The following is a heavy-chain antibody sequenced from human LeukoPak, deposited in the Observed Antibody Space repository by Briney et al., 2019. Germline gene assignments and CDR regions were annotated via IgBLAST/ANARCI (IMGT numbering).Heavy chain of an antibody. CDR1: GGSFSGYY. V-gene: IGHV4-34*01. CDR3: ARGIQLWYNWFDP. CDR2: INHSGST. D-gene: IGHD5-18*01. Sequence: SETLSLTCAVYGGSFSGYYWSWIRQPPGKGLEWIGKINHSGSTNYNPSLKSRVTISVDTSKNQFSLKLSSVTAADTAVYYCARGIQLWYNWFDPWGQGTLVTVSS. J-gene: IGHJ5*02.